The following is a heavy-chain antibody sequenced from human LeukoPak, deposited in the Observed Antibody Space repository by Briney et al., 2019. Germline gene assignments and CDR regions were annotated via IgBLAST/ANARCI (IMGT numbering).Heavy chain of an antibody. Sequence: ASVKVSCKASGYTFTSYYMHWVRQAPGQGLEWMGWISAYNGNTNYAQKLQGRVTMTTDTSTSTAYMELRSLRSDDTAVYYCARAPDYYGNYYFDYWGQGTLVTVSS. V-gene: IGHV1-18*04. CDR2: ISAYNGNT. D-gene: IGHD3-10*01. J-gene: IGHJ4*02. CDR3: ARAPDYYGNYYFDY. CDR1: GYTFTSYY.